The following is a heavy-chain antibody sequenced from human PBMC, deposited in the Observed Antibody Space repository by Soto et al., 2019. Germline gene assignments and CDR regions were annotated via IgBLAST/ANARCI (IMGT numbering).Heavy chain of an antibody. CDR2: ISSSGSTI. V-gene: IGHV3-48*03. D-gene: IGHD1-1*01. J-gene: IGHJ6*03. CDR3: AGLGTTGTTHYYYYMDV. CDR1: GFTFSSYE. Sequence: GGSLRLSCAASGFTFSSYEMNWVRQAPGKGLEWVSYISSSGSTIYYADSVKGRFTISRDNAKNSLYLQMNSLRAEDTAVYYSAGLGTTGTTHYYYYMDVWGKGTTVTVSS.